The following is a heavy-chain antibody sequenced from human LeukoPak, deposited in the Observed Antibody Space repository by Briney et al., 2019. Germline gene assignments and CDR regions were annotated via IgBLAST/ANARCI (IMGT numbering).Heavy chain of an antibody. J-gene: IGHJ5*02. CDR2: IWYDGSNK. CDR3: ARDRGPYVLLWFGELNWFDP. CDR1: GFTFSSYG. D-gene: IGHD3-10*01. V-gene: IGHV3-33*01. Sequence: PGGSLSLSCAASGFTFSSYGMHWVRQAPGKELDWVAVIWYDGSNKYYADSVKGRFTISRDNSKNTLYLQMNSLRAEDTAVYYCARDRGPYVLLWFGELNWFDPWGQGTLVTVSS.